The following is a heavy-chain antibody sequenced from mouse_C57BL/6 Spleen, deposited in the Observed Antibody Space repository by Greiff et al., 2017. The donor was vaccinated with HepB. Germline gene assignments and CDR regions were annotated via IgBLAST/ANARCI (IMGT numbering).Heavy chain of an antibody. Sequence: VMLVESGPGLVQPSQSLSITCTVSGFSLTSYGVHWVRQSPGKGLEWLGVIWSGGSTDYNAAFISRLSISKDNSKSQVFFKMNSLQADDTAIYYCARNSIYYYGSKDYWGQGTLVTVSA. CDR3: ARNSIYYYGSKDY. J-gene: IGHJ3*01. CDR1: GFSLTSYG. D-gene: IGHD1-1*01. V-gene: IGHV2-2*01. CDR2: IWSGGST.